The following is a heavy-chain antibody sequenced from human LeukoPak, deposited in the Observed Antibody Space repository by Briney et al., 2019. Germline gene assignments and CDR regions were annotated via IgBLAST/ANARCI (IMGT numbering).Heavy chain of an antibody. CDR1: GFTFSNYV. D-gene: IGHD5-24*01. Sequence: GSLRLSCAASGFTFSNYVMSWVRQAPGKGLEWVSAISGSGGSTYYADSVKGRFTISRDNSKNTLYLQMNSLRAEDTAVYYCAKVSEMVPYFDYWGQGTLVTVSS. CDR2: ISGSGGST. V-gene: IGHV3-23*01. J-gene: IGHJ4*02. CDR3: AKVSEMVPYFDY.